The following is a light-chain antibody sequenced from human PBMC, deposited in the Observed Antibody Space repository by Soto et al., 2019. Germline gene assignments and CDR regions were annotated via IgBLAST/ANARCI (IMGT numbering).Light chain of an antibody. V-gene: IGKV3-20*01. CDR3: QQYGSSPCT. Sequence: EIVLTQSPGTLSFSPGERATLSCRAGQSVSSYLAWYQQKSGQAPRLLIYDASIRATGIPDRFSGSGSGTDFTLTISRLEPEDFAVYYCQQYGSSPCTFGQGTKLEIK. J-gene: IGKJ2*02. CDR2: DAS. CDR1: QSVSSY.